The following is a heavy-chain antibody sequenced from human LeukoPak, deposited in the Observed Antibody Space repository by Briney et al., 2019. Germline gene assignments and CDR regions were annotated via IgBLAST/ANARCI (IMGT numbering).Heavy chain of an antibody. D-gene: IGHD4-17*01. Sequence: SETLSLTCTVSGGSLSSYYWSWIRQPPGKGLEGIGYIYYSGSTNYNPSLTSRVTISVDTSKNQVSLKRSSVTAADTAVYYCARVNDGDYYFGHFDYWGQGTLVTVSS. V-gene: IGHV4-59*12. CDR2: IYYSGST. J-gene: IGHJ4*02. CDR1: GGSLSSYY. CDR3: ARVNDGDYYFGHFDY.